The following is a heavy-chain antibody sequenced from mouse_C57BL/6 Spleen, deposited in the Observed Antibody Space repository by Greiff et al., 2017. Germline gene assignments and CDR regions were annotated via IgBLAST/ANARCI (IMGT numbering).Heavy chain of an antibody. CDR1: GYSITSGYY. CDR2: ISYDGSN. J-gene: IGHJ3*01. V-gene: IGHV3-6*01. D-gene: IGHD1-1*01. Sequence: ESGPGLVKPSQSLSLTCSVTGYSITSGYYWNWIRQFPGNKLEWMGYISYDGSNNYNPSLKNLISITSNTSKNQYFLKLNSVTTEDTATYYYARSSSSSWFAYWGQGTLVTVSA. CDR3: ARSSSSSWFAY.